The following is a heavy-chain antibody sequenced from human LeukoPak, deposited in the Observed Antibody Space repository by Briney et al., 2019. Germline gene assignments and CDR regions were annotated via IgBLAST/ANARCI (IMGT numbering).Heavy chain of an antibody. D-gene: IGHD1-7*01. V-gene: IGHV4-34*01. J-gene: IGHJ4*02. CDR1: GGSFSGYY. CDR3: ARHSRAPYNWNYRDYFDY. CDR2: INHSGST. Sequence: SETLSLTCAVYGGSFSGYYWSWIRQPPGKGLEWIGEINHSGSTNYNPSLKSRVTMSVDTSKNQFSLKLSSVTAADTAVYYCARHSRAPYNWNYRDYFDYWGQGTLVTVSS.